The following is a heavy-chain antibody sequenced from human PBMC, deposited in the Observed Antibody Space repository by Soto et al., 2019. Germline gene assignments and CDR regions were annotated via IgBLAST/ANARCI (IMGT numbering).Heavy chain of an antibody. Sequence: SETLSLTCTVSGGSVNSPNYYWSWIRQPAGKGLEWIGRIYTSGSTNYNPSLKSRVTMSVDTSKNQFSLKLSSVTAADTAVYYCERAGSSGEFDYWGQGTLVTVSS. CDR2: IYTSGST. CDR3: ERAGSSGEFDY. D-gene: IGHD3-10*01. V-gene: IGHV4-61*02. CDR1: GGSVNSPNYY. J-gene: IGHJ4*02.